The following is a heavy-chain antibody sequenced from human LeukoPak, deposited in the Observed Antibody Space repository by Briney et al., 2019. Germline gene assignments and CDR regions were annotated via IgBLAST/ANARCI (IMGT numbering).Heavy chain of an antibody. CDR2: ITGNGGSR. CDR1: GFTFSSYA. D-gene: IGHD3-10*01. V-gene: IGHV3-64*01. Sequence: GGSLRLSCAASGFTFSSYAMHWVRQAPGKGLEYVSAITGNGGSRYHANSVKGRFTISRDNSKNTLYLQMGSLRSEDMAVYYCARGPGNYFYMDVWGSGTTVTISS. CDR3: ARGPGNYFYMDV. J-gene: IGHJ6*03.